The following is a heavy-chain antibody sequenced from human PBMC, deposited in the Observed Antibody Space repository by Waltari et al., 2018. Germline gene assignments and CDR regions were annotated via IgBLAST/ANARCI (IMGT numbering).Heavy chain of an antibody. CDR1: GGSFSGYS. CDR3: ARGDVLKDSSGLS. Sequence: QVQLLQWGAGLLKPSETLSLTCAVSGGSFSGYSWSWIRQAPGKGLEWTGEINHSGSTNYNPSLKSRVTISVDTSKNQFSLKLSSVTAADTAVYYCARGDVLKDSSGLSWGQGTLVTVSS. J-gene: IGHJ5*02. D-gene: IGHD3-22*01. V-gene: IGHV4-34*01. CDR2: INHSGST.